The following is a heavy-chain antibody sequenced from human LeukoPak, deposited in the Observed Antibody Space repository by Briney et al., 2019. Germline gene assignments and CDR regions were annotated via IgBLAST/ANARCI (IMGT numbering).Heavy chain of an antibody. Sequence: NHGESLKISCKGSGYSFTSYWIGWVRQMPGRGLEWMGIIYPGDSDTRYGPSFQGQVTISADKSISTAYLQWSSLKASDTAMYYCARRAGFLGSNWFDPWGQGTLVTVSS. CDR2: IYPGDSDT. CDR3: ARRAGFLGSNWFDP. V-gene: IGHV5-51*01. J-gene: IGHJ5*02. D-gene: IGHD3-3*01. CDR1: GYSFTSYW.